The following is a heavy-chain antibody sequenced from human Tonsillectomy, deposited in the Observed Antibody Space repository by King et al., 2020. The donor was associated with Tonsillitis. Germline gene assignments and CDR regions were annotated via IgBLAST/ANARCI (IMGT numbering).Heavy chain of an antibody. Sequence: VQLVESGAEVKKPGESLKISCKGSGYSFTNYWIGWVRQMPGKGLEWMGIIYPGDSDTRYSPSFQGQVTISADKSITTAYLQWSSLKASDTAMYYCARVALGSATYPQTSWFDPWGQGTLVTVSS. CDR2: IYPGDSDT. CDR3: ARVALGSATYPQTSWFDP. V-gene: IGHV5-51*01. CDR1: GYSFTNYW. D-gene: IGHD3-10*01. J-gene: IGHJ5*02.